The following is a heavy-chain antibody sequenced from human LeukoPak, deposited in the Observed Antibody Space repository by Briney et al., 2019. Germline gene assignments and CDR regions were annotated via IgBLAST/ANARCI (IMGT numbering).Heavy chain of an antibody. Sequence: PGGSLRPSCATSGFTFSSCGMSWARQAPGKGLEWVSSIRGSDGYTYYADSVKGRFTISRDNSKNTVYLQMNSLRAEDTAVYYCAKGSIDWYYFDYWGQGTLVTVSS. J-gene: IGHJ4*02. D-gene: IGHD3-9*01. CDR2: IRGSDGYT. CDR1: GFTFSSCG. V-gene: IGHV3-23*01. CDR3: AKGSIDWYYFDY.